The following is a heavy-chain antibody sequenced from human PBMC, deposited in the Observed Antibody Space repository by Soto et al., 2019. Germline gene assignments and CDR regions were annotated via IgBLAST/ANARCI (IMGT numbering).Heavy chain of an antibody. CDR2: INHSGST. CDR1: GGSFSGYY. J-gene: IGHJ6*02. CDR3: ARFHLYYDFWSGYYTPAYYYYYGMDV. Sequence: SETLSLTCAVYGGSFSGYYWSWIRQPPGKGLEWIGEINHSGSTNYNPSLRSRVTISVDTSKNQFSLKLSSVTAADTAVYYCARFHLYYDFWSGYYTPAYYYYYGMDVWGQGTTVTVSS. V-gene: IGHV4-34*01. D-gene: IGHD3-3*01.